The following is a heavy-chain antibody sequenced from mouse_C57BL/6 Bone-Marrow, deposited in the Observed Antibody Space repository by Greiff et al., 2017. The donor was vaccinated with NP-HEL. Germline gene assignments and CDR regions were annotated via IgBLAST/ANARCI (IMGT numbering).Heavy chain of an antibody. CDR3: ARLRLRRGFAY. D-gene: IGHD2-2*01. CDR2: IHPNSGST. V-gene: IGHV1-64*01. CDR1: GYTFTSYW. J-gene: IGHJ3*01. Sequence: QVHVKQSGAELVKPGASVKLSCKASGYTFTSYWMHWVKQRPGQGLEWIGMIHPNSGSTNYNEKFKSKATLTVDKSSSTAYMQLSSLTSEDSAVYYCARLRLRRGFAYWGQGTLVTVSA.